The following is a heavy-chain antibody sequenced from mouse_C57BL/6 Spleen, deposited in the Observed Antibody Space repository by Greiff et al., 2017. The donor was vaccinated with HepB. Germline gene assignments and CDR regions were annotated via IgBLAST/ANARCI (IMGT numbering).Heavy chain of an antibody. Sequence: EVQLQQSGPELVKPGASVKISCKASGYTFTDYNMDWVKQSHGKSLEWIGDINPYNGGTIYNQKFKGKATLTVDKSSSTAYMELRSLTSEDTAVYFCAGEPYNGYYFAYWGQGTTVTVSS. CDR1: GYTFTDYN. D-gene: IGHD2-3*01. V-gene: IGHV1-18*01. CDR3: AGEPYNGYYFAY. J-gene: IGHJ2*01. CDR2: INPYNGGT.